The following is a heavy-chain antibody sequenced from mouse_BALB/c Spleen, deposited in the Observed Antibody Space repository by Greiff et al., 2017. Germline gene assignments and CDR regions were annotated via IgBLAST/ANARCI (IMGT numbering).Heavy chain of an antibody. CDR1: GFAFSSYD. V-gene: IGHV5-12-1*01. J-gene: IGHJ1*01. CDR2: ISSGGGST. CDR3: ARRDYDWYFDV. D-gene: IGHD2-4*01. Sequence: EVQLVESGGGLVKPGGSLKLSCAASGFAFSSYDMSWVRQTPEKRLEWVAYISSGGGSTYYPDTVKGRFTISRDNAKNTLYLQMSSLKSEDTAMYYCARRDYDWYFDVWGAGTTVTVSS.